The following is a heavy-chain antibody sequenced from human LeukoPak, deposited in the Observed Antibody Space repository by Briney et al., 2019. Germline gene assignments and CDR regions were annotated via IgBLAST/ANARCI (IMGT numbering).Heavy chain of an antibody. J-gene: IGHJ4*02. CDR3: ARHGGYEPFDY. D-gene: IGHD5-12*01. Sequence: PSETLSLTCTVSGGSISIYYWSWIRQPPGQGLEWIGYIYYSGSTNYNPSLKSRVTISVDTSKNQFSLKLSSVTAADTAVYYCARHGGYEPFDYWGQGTLVTVSS. CDR2: IYYSGST. CDR1: GGSISIYY. V-gene: IGHV4-59*08.